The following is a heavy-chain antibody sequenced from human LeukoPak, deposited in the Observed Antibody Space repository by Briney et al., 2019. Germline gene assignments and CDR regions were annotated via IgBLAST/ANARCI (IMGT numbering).Heavy chain of an antibody. V-gene: IGHV1-46*01. Sequence: GASVKVSCKASEYTFTDYYIHWVRQAPGQGLEWMALINPSGGSTHYAQKFQGRVTVTRDTSTSTVYMELTSLRSEDTAVYYCACLPYAFDIWGQGTMVTVSS. CDR3: ACLPYAFDI. J-gene: IGHJ3*02. CDR1: EYTFTDYY. CDR2: INPSGGST.